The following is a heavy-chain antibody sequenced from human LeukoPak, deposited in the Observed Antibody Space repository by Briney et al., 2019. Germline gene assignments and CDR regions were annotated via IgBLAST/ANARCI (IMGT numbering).Heavy chain of an antibody. CDR2: IYSDGST. V-gene: IGHV3-53*01. J-gene: IGHJ4*02. D-gene: IGHD3-10*01. Sequence: PGGSLRLSCAASGLTVRSNYMSWVRQAPGKGLEWVSVIYSDGSTYYEDSVKGRFTISRDNSKNTLSLQMNSLRAEDTPVYYCAREKGRGVISPYYDYWGQGTQVTVSS. CDR3: AREKGRGVISPYYDY. CDR1: GLTVRSNY.